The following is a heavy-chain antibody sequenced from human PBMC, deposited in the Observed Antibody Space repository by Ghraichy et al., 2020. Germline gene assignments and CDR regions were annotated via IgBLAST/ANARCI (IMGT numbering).Heavy chain of an antibody. D-gene: IGHD3-10*01. CDR1: GFSFSSSA. CDR2: ITGNGGNT. Sequence: GGSLRLSCAASGFSFSSSAMSWVRQAPGKGLEWVSAITGNGGNTFYADSVKGRFTISRDNSKNTLHLQMNSLRAEDTAVYYCAKEKGEKGRFFDFWGQGTLVIVSS. CDR3: AKEKGEKGRFFDF. V-gene: IGHV3-23*01. J-gene: IGHJ4*02.